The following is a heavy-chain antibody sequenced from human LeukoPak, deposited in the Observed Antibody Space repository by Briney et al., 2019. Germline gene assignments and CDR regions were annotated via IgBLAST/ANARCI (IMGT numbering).Heavy chain of an antibody. J-gene: IGHJ4*02. V-gene: IGHV4-39*01. CDR2: IYYSGST. Sequence: SETLSLTCTVSGGSISSSSYYWGWIRQPPGKGLEWIGSIYYSGSTYYNPSLKSRVTISVDTSKNQFSLKLSSVTAADTAVYYCARVKRVVGATGGYYWGQGTLVTVSS. D-gene: IGHD1-26*01. CDR3: ARVKRVVGATGGYY. CDR1: GGSISSSSYY.